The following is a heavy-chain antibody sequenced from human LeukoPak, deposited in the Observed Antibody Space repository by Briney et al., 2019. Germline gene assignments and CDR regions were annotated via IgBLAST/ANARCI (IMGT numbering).Heavy chain of an antibody. D-gene: IGHD2-15*01. CDR1: GFTFSSYW. CDR2: IKQDGSEK. V-gene: IGHV3-7*01. Sequence: GGSLRLSCAASGFTFSSYWMIWVRQAPGKGLEWVANIKQDGSEKYYVDSVKGRFTISRDNAKNSLYLQMNSLRAEDTGVYYCARLCTGGTCYRVNDYWGQGTLVTVSS. J-gene: IGHJ4*02. CDR3: ARLCTGGTCYRVNDY.